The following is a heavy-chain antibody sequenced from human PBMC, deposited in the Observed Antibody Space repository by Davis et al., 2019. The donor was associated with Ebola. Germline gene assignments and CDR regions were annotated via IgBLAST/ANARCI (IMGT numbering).Heavy chain of an antibody. CDR1: GFTFSSYI. Sequence: PGGSLRLSCAASGFTFSSYIITWVRQAPGKGPEWVSGITGSGDMTTYADSVKGRFTISRDNSKNTLYLQMNSLSGDDTALYYCATCGFCVSTSGVDYWGQGTLVTVSS. D-gene: IGHD5/OR15-5a*01. CDR3: ATCGFCVSTSGVDY. CDR2: ITGSGDMT. J-gene: IGHJ4*02. V-gene: IGHV3-23*01.